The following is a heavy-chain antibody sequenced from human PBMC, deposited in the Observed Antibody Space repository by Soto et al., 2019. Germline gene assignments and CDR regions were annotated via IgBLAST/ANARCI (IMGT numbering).Heavy chain of an antibody. CDR1: GFTFDTYA. CDR2: ITGGGGRT. Sequence: GSLRLSCAASGFTFDTYAMSWFRQSAGKGLEWVSAITGGGGRTYYADSVKGRFTISRDNSKNTLYLQMNSLRVEDTAVYYCAKRGFDSGGWDYYALDVWGQGTAVTVSS. V-gene: IGHV3-23*01. CDR3: AKRGFDSGGWDYYALDV. J-gene: IGHJ6*02. D-gene: IGHD5-12*01.